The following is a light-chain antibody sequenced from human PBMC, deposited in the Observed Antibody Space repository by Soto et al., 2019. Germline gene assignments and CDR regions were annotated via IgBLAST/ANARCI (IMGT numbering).Light chain of an antibody. CDR1: HSVSSKY. CDR3: QQYGSSGT. Sequence: ESVLTQSPYALSFSPAERSTLSCRASHSVSSKYLGWYQQKPGQSPRLLIYGASSRANGIPDRFSGSGSGTDFTLTISRLEPEDFAVYYCQQYGSSGTFAQGTKV. V-gene: IGKV3-20*01. CDR2: GAS. J-gene: IGKJ1*01.